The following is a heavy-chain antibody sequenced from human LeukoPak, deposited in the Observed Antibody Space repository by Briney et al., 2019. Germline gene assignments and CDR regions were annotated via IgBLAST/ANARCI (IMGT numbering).Heavy chain of an antibody. V-gene: IGHV3-21*01. D-gene: IGHD3-3*01. CDR1: GFTFSSYS. CDR2: ISSSSSYI. Sequence: KPGGSLRLSCAASGFTFSSYSMNWVRQAPGKGLEWVSSISSSSSYIYYADSVKGRFTISRDNAKNSLCLQMNSLRAEDTAVYYCARVIIGGVVIPGYFDYWGQGTLVTVSS. CDR3: ARVIIGGVVIPGYFDY. J-gene: IGHJ4*02.